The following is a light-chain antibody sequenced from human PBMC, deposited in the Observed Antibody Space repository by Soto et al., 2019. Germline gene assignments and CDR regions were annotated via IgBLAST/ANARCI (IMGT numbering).Light chain of an antibody. CDR3: QRSGGSVS. V-gene: IGKV3-20*01. J-gene: IGKJ4*01. CDR2: GAS. Sequence: ESVLTQSPGTLSLSPGERATLSCRASRIVTSNYLAWYQQRPGQAPRLLIYGASSRATGIPDRFSGSGSGTDFTLTISRLEPEDFAVYYCQRSGGSVSFGGGTKVE. CDR1: RIVTSNY.